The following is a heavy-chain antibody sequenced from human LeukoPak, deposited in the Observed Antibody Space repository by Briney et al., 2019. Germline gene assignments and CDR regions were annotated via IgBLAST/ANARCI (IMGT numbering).Heavy chain of an antibody. Sequence: GGSLRLSCAASGFTFSSYAMSWGRQAPGKGREWVSAISGSGGSTYYADSLKGRFTISRDNSKNTLYLQMNSLRAEDTAVYYCAKDLGVLTTSPDCWGQGTLVTVSA. CDR1: GFTFSSYA. CDR3: AKDLGVLTTSPDC. J-gene: IGHJ4*02. CDR2: ISGSGGST. V-gene: IGHV3-23*01. D-gene: IGHD3-9*01.